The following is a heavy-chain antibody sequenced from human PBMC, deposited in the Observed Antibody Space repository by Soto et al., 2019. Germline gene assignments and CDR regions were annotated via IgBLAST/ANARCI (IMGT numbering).Heavy chain of an antibody. CDR3: ARDDGGGSYVFDY. D-gene: IGHD1-26*01. Sequence: QVQLVQSGAEVKKPGSSVKVSCKASGGTFSSYAISWVRQAPGQGLEWMGGIIPIVGTANYAQKVQGRVTITADEATSTAYMELSSVRSEDTAVYDCARDDGGGSYVFDYWGQGTLVTVSS. CDR2: IIPIVGTA. V-gene: IGHV1-69*01. J-gene: IGHJ4*02. CDR1: GGTFSSYA.